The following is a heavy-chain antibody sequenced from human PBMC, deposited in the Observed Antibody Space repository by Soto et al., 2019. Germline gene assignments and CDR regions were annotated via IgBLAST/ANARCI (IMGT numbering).Heavy chain of an antibody. D-gene: IGHD6-13*01. V-gene: IGHV4-4*02. Sequence: QVQLQESGPGLVKPSGTLSLTCAVSGGSISSSNWWSWVRQPPGKGLEWIGEIYHSGSTNYNPSLKSXXTXSXXKSKNQFSLKLSSVTAADTAVYYCARAAGRRYFDLWGRGTLVTVSS. CDR1: GGSISSSNW. J-gene: IGHJ2*01. CDR3: ARAAGRRYFDL. CDR2: IYHSGST.